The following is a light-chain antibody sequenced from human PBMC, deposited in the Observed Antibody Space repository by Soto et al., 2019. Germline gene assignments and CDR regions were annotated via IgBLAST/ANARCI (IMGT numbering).Light chain of an antibody. Sequence: DIVMTQSPDSLAVSLVERATINCKSSQSVLYSSNNKNYLAWYQQKPGQPPKLLIYWASTRESGVPDRFSGSGSGTDFTLTISSLQAEDVAVYHCQQYYSTPPTFGPGTKVDIK. CDR2: WAS. CDR1: QSVLYSSNNKNY. J-gene: IGKJ3*01. V-gene: IGKV4-1*01. CDR3: QQYYSTPPT.